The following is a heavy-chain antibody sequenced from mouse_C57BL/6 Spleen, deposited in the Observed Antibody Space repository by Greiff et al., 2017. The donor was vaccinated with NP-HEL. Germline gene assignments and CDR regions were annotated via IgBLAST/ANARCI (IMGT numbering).Heavy chain of an antibody. V-gene: IGHV1-47*01. CDR1: GYTFTTYP. CDR2: FHPYNDDT. D-gene: IGHD2-3*01. CDR3: ARNGYYPYYAMDY. J-gene: IGHJ4*01. Sequence: VKLMESGAELVKPGASVKMSCKASGYTFTTYPIEWMKQNHGKSLEWIGNFHPYNDDTKYNEKFKGKATLTVEKSSSTVYLELSRLTSDDSAVYYCARNGYYPYYAMDYWGQGTSVTVSS.